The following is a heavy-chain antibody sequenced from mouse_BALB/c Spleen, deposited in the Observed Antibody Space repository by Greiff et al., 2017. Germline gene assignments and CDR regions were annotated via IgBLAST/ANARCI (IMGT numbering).Heavy chain of an antibody. CDR2: ISSGGSYT. CDR3: TNYAMDY. J-gene: IGHJ4*01. CDR1: GFTFSSYT. Sequence: EVMLVESGGGLVKPGGSLKLSCAASGFTFSSYTMSWVRQTPEKRLEWVATISSGGSYTYYPDSVKGRFTISRDNAKNTLYLQMSSLKSEDTAMYYCTNYAMDYWGQGTSVTVSS. V-gene: IGHV5-6-4*01.